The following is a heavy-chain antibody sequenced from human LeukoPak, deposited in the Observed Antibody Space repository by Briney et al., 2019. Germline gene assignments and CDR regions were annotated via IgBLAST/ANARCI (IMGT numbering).Heavy chain of an antibody. V-gene: IGHV4-59*01. CDR3: ARGSTSDPYFQH. J-gene: IGHJ1*01. D-gene: IGHD2-2*01. Sequence: KTSETLSLTCTVSGGSISTYYWNWIRQPPGKGLEWIGYVYYSGSTTYNPSLKSRVTISVDTSKNHSSLKVSSVTAADAAVYYCARGSTSDPYFQHWGQGTLVTVSS. CDR2: VYYSGST. CDR1: GGSISTYY.